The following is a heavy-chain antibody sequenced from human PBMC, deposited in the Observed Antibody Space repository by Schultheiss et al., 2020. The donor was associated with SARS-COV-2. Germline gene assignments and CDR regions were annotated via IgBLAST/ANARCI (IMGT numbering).Heavy chain of an antibody. CDR1: GYTFTSYG. CDR2: ISAYNGNT. V-gene: IGHV1-18*01. J-gene: IGHJ6*02. D-gene: IGHD3-3*01. Sequence: ASVKVSCKASGYTFTSYGISWVRQAPGQGLEWMGWISAYNGNTNYAQKLQGRVTMTTDTSTSTAYMELRSLRSDDTAVYYCATAPPEWASSFYYYYGMDVWGQGTTVTVSS. CDR3: ATAPPEWASSFYYYYGMDV.